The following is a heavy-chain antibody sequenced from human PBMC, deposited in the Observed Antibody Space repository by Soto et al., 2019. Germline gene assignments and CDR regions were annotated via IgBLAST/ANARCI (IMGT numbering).Heavy chain of an antibody. D-gene: IGHD2-15*01. Sequence: GGSLRLSCAAAGFNFSSYGMHWVRQAPGKGLEWVAVMWYDGSNKYYADSVKGRFTLSRDNSKNTLYLQMNSLRPEDTAVYYCAGGGFCPTRGYPYGRGVWGQGTTVTVSS. J-gene: IGHJ6*02. V-gene: IGHV3-33*01. CDR3: AGGGFCPTRGYPYGRGV. CDR2: MWYDGSNK. CDR1: GFNFSSYG.